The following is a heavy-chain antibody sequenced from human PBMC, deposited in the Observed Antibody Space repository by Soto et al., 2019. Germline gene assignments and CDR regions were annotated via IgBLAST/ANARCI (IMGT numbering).Heavy chain of an antibody. CDR1: GFTFDDYA. D-gene: IGHD3-16*01. CDR2: ISWNSGRI. Sequence: EMQLVESGGGLVQPGMSLRLSCAASGFTFDDYAMYWVRQVPGEGLEWVSGISWNSGRIGYADSVKGRFTISRDNAKYSLYLQMNSLRPEDTALYYCTKARLWGGDGYNSYYYNAMDVWGQGTTVTVSS. V-gene: IGHV3-9*01. J-gene: IGHJ6*02. CDR3: TKARLWGGDGYNSYYYNAMDV.